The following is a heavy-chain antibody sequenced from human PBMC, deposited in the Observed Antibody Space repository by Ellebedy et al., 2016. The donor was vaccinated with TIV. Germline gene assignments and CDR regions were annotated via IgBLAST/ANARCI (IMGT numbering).Heavy chain of an antibody. Sequence: AASVKVSCKASGYTFTNHAMHWVRQAPGQRLQWMGWITAGNGNTKYSQKFQGRVTITRDTSASTAYMVLSSLRSEDTAVYYCARLPGVTLRSRYFDYWGQGTLVIVSS. CDR2: ITAGNGNT. CDR3: ARLPGVTLRSRYFDY. V-gene: IGHV1-3*01. J-gene: IGHJ4*02. D-gene: IGHD2-21*02. CDR1: GYTFTNHA.